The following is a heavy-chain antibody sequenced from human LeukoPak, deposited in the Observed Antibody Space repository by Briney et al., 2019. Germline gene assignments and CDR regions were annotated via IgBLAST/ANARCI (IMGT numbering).Heavy chain of an antibody. J-gene: IGHJ4*02. CDR1: GFTFSSYA. CDR2: ISGSGGST. V-gene: IGHV3-23*01. Sequence: GGSLRLSCAASGFTFSSYAMSWVRQAPGKGLEWVSAISGSGGSTYYADSVKGRFTISRDNSKNTLYLQMSSLRAEDTAVYYCAKNGGYSYGYPLDYWGQGTLVTVSS. CDR3: AKNGGYSYGYPLDY. D-gene: IGHD5-18*01.